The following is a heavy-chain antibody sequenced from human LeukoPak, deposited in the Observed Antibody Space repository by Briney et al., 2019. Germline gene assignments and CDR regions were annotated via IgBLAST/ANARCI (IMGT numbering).Heavy chain of an antibody. J-gene: IGHJ4*02. CDR1: GFTFSNYA. CDR2: VSGSGGGT. Sequence: GGSLRLSCAASGFTFSNYAMSWVRQSPGKGLEWVSGVSGSGGGTYYADTVKGRFTISRDNSKNTLYLQMNSLRAEDTAVYYCAKGGNQYDYWGQGTLVTVSS. D-gene: IGHD3-16*01. CDR3: AKGGNQYDY. V-gene: IGHV3-23*01.